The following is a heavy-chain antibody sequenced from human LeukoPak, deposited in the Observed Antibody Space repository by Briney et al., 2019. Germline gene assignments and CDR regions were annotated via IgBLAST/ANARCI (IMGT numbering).Heavy chain of an antibody. J-gene: IGHJ4*02. Sequence: PGGSLRLSCAASGFTFSSYDMNWVRQAPGKGLEWVSYISSSSSYIYYADSVKGRFTISRDNAKNSLYLQMNSLRAEDTAVYYCARGGVATIERTNDYWGQGTLVTVSS. CDR2: ISSSSSYI. CDR3: ARGGVATIERTNDY. CDR1: GFTFSSYD. V-gene: IGHV3-21*01. D-gene: IGHD5-12*01.